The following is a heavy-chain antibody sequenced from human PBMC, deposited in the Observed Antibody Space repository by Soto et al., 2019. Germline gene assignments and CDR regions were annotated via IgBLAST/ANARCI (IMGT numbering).Heavy chain of an antibody. CDR1: GLTFSSFA. D-gene: IGHD6-13*01. CDR3: AKGHSTSPSPQYYHYGMDV. V-gene: IGHV3-23*01. Sequence: PVGSLRLSCAAPGLTFSSFAMTWVRQAPGKGLPWVSGISGSGGSTYHADSVKGRFTISRDNSKNVLDLQMNSVRAEDTAVYYCAKGHSTSPSPQYYHYGMDVWAQETTVTV. CDR2: ISGSGGST. J-gene: IGHJ6*02.